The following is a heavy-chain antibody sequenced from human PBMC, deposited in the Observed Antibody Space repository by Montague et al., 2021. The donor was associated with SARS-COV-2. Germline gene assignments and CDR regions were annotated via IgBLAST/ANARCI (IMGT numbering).Heavy chain of an antibody. V-gene: IGHV4-34*01. CDR3: ARRRDGVIPSPILGVGPYYSYYYVDD. CDR2: INHGGST. Sequence: SETLSLTCAVYGGSFSGNYWNWIRQPPGEGLEWIGEINHGGSTNYNPSLKSRLTISADTSKNQFSLKLTSVAAADTAVYYCARRRDGVIPSPILGVGPYYSYYYVDDWGKGTSVTVS. CDR1: GGSFSGNY. J-gene: IGHJ6*03. D-gene: IGHD3-10*01.